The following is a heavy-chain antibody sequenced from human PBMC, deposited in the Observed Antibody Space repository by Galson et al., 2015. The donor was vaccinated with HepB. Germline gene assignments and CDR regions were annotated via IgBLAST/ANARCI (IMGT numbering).Heavy chain of an antibody. CDR1: GGAFSSYA. Sequence: SVKVSCKASGGAFSSYAISWVRQAPGQGLEWMGGIIPIFGTANYAQKFQGRVTITADESTSTAYMELSSLRSEDTAVYYCARPRDYGDQSGYFDYWGQGTLVTVSS. D-gene: IGHD4-17*01. V-gene: IGHV1-69*13. CDR2: IIPIFGTA. J-gene: IGHJ4*02. CDR3: ARPRDYGDQSGYFDY.